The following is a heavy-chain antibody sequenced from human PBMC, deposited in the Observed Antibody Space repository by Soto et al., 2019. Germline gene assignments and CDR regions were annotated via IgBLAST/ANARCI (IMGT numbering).Heavy chain of an antibody. D-gene: IGHD1-20*01. CDR1: GFSLSNRGMG. V-gene: IGHV2-5*02. J-gene: IGHJ3*01. CDR2: IYWDDNK. Sequence: QITLKESGPTLVKPTQTLTLTCTFSGFSLSNRGMGVGWIRQPPGKALEWLALIYWDDNKRYSPSLKSRLTIAKDTTKNQVVLTMTNMDPVDTSTYYCANRMTGTPDEAFDLWWQGTMVTLSS. CDR3: ANRMTGTPDEAFDL.